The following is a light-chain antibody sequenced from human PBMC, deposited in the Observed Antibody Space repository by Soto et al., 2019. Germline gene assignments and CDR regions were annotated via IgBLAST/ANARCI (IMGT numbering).Light chain of an antibody. CDR1: QSISSW. J-gene: IGKJ1*01. CDR2: KAS. CDR3: HQYKTYWT. V-gene: IGKV1-5*03. Sequence: DIQMTQSPSTLSASVGDIVTITCRASQSISSWLAWYQQKPGKAPKLLIYKASSLQSGVPSRFSGSGSGTEFTLTISSLQPDDFATYYCHQYKTYWTFGHGTKVDIK.